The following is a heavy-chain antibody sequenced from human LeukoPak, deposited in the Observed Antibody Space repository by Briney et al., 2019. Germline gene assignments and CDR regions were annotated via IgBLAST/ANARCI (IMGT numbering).Heavy chain of an antibody. V-gene: IGHV3-23*01. D-gene: IGHD6-19*01. CDR3: VREQWLIGYHFDS. CDR2: IYSSGDNT. Sequence: PGESLRLSCAASGFAFSSYAMSWVRQAPGKGLEWVSAIYSSGDNTYYADPVKGRFTISRDNSKNTLYLQMNSLRAEDTAIYYCVREQWLIGYHFDSWGQGTLVTVSS. J-gene: IGHJ4*02. CDR1: GFAFSSYA.